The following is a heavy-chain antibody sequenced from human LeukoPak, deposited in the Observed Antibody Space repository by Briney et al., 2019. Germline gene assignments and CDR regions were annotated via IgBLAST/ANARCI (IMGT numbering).Heavy chain of an antibody. J-gene: IGHJ6*03. V-gene: IGHV3-30-3*01. CDR1: GFTFSSYA. CDR3: ARDGVVVVPAAIHYYYYMDV. CDR2: ISYDGSNK. D-gene: IGHD2-2*02. Sequence: GGSLRLSCAASGFTFSSYAMHWVRQAPGKGLEWVAVISYDGSNKYYADSVKGRFTISRDNSKNTLYLQMNSLRAEDTAVYYCARDGVVVVPAAIHYYYYMDVWGKGTTVTVSS.